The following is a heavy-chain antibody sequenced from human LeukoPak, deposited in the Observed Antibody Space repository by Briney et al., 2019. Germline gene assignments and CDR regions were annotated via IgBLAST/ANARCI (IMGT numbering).Heavy chain of an antibody. Sequence: ASVKVSCKASGYTFTSYYMHWVRQAPGQGLEWMGIINPSGGSTSYAQKFQGRVTMTRDTSTSTVYMELSSLRSEDTAVYYCARFTYYYGSGSPATLNHFDYWGQGTLVTVSS. CDR1: GYTFTSYY. D-gene: IGHD3-10*01. CDR2: INPSGGST. V-gene: IGHV1-46*01. J-gene: IGHJ4*02. CDR3: ARFTYYYGSGSPATLNHFDY.